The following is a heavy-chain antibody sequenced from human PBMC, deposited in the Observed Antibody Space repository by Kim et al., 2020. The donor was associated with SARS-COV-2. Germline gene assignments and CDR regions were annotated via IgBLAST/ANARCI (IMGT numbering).Heavy chain of an antibody. CDR1: GFTFSGYE. CDR3: AREKATMKFWSYYYNMDV. D-gene: IGHD5-12*01. Sequence: GGSLRLSCAASGFTFSGYEMNWVRQAPGKGLEWVSYITSSGSSTYYAESVKGRFTISRDNAKNSLYLQMNSLRAEDTAVYYCAREKATMKFWSYYYNMDVWGQGTTVTVSS. V-gene: IGHV3-48*03. J-gene: IGHJ6*02. CDR2: ITSSGSST.